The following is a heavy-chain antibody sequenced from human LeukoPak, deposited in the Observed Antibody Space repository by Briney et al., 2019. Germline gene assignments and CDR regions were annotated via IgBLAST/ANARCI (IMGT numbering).Heavy chain of an antibody. CDR2: IFFSGST. Sequence: SETLSLTCTVSGGSISTSNYYWGWIRQPPGKGREWIGNIFFSGSTYYSPSPKTRVTISVDTSKNQFSLKLSSVTAADTAVYYCARPPYTMISAFDIWGQGTMVTVSS. J-gene: IGHJ3*02. V-gene: IGHV4-39*01. CDR1: GGSISTSNYY. D-gene: IGHD3-22*01. CDR3: ARPPYTMISAFDI.